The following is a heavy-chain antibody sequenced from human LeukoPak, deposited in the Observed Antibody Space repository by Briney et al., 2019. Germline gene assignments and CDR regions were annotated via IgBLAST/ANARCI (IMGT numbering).Heavy chain of an antibody. CDR2: ISSSSSYT. CDR1: GFTFSDYY. Sequence: PGGSLRLSCAASGFTFSDYYMSWIRQAPGKGLEGVSYISSSSSYTNYADSVKGRFTISRDNAKNSLYLQMNSLRVEDTAVYYCARDPEIAVAEGDFHYWGQGTLVTVSS. CDR3: ARDPEIAVAEGDFHY. J-gene: IGHJ4*02. V-gene: IGHV3-11*06. D-gene: IGHD6-19*01.